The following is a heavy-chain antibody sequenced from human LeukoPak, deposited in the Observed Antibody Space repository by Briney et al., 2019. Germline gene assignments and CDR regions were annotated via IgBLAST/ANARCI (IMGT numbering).Heavy chain of an antibody. CDR1: GVTFSSYA. CDR3: ARVQQLVNNWFDP. D-gene: IGHD6-13*01. V-gene: IGHV1-69*05. Sequence: SVKVSCKASGVTFSSYAISWVRQAPGQGLEWMGGIIPIFGTANYAQKFQGRVTITTDESRSTAYMELSSLRSEDTAVYYCARVQQLVNNWFDPWGQGTLVTVSS. CDR2: IIPIFGTA. J-gene: IGHJ5*02.